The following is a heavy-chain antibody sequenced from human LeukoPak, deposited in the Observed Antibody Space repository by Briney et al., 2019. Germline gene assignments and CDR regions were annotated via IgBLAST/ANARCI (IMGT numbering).Heavy chain of an antibody. J-gene: IGHJ3*02. CDR3: ARAPMSYDSSGFGGAFDI. CDR2: ISYDGTNK. CDR1: GFTFSSYA. D-gene: IGHD3-22*01. V-gene: IGHV3-30-3*01. Sequence: PGGSLRLSCAASGFTFSSYAMHWVRQAPGKGLEWVAVISYDGTNKYYADSVKGRFTISRDNSKNTMYLQMNSLRAEDTAMYYCARAPMSYDSSGFGGAFDIWGQGTMVTVSS.